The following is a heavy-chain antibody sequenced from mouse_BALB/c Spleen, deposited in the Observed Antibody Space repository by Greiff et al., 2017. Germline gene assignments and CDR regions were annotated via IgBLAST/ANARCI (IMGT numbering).Heavy chain of an antibody. Sequence: EVKLMESGGGLVQPGGSLRLSCATSGFTFTDYYMSWVRQPPGKALEWLGFIRNKANGYTTEYSASVKGRFTISRDNSQSILYLQMNTLRAEDSATYYCARDERYDVGGFAYWGQGTLVTVSA. D-gene: IGHD2-14*01. CDR3: ARDERYDVGGFAY. CDR2: IRNKANGYTT. CDR1: GFTFTDYY. V-gene: IGHV7-3*02. J-gene: IGHJ3*01.